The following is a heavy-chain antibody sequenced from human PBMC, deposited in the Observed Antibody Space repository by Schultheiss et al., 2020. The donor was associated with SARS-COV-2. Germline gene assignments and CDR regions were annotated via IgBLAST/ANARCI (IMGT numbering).Heavy chain of an antibody. CDR2: ISGSGGST. Sequence: GGSLRLSCAASGFTFSSYVLHWVRRAPGKGPEWVSAISGSGGSTYYADSVKGRFTISRDNSKNTLYLQMNSLRAEDTAVYYCANTPNPYYDFWSGYSYYYYYGMDVWGQGTTVTVSS. V-gene: IGHV3-23*01. J-gene: IGHJ6*02. CDR3: ANTPNPYYDFWSGYSYYYYYGMDV. CDR1: GFTFSSYV. D-gene: IGHD3-3*01.